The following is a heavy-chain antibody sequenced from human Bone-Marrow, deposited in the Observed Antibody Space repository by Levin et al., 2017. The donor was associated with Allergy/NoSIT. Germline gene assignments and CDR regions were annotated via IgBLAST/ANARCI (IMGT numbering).Heavy chain of an antibody. V-gene: IGHV3-33*08. J-gene: IGHJ4*02. D-gene: IGHD3-9*01. CDR2: MHYGGNTA. Sequence: AGGSLRLSCAVSGFTLSYYGIHWVRQAPGKGLEWVAVMHYGGNTAYNVDSVKGRFSVSRDNSKNIVYLQMNNLRAEDTAVYYCVRDFFDILTNSRHSDYWGQGTLVTVSS. CDR3: VRDFFDILTNSRHSDY. CDR1: GFTLSYYG.